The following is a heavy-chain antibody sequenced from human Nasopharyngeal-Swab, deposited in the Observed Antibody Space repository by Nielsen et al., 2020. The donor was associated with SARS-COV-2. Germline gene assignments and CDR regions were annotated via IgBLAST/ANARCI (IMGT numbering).Heavy chain of an antibody. CDR2: IYTSGST. CDR1: GGSISSGSYY. D-gene: IGHD3-10*01. Sequence: SETLSLTCTVSGGSISSGSYYWSWIRQPAGKGLEWIGRIYTSGSTNSNPSLKSRVTISVDTSKNQFSLKLSSVTAADTAVYYCARDNRALYYFDYWGQGTLVTVSS. V-gene: IGHV4-61*02. J-gene: IGHJ4*02. CDR3: ARDNRALYYFDY.